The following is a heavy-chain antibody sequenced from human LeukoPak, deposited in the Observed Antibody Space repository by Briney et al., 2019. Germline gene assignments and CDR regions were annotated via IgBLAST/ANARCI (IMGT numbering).Heavy chain of an antibody. CDR1: GGSFSGYY. V-gene: IGHV4-34*01. CDR3: ARQGGPGRSYDY. J-gene: IGHJ4*02. D-gene: IGHD3-10*01. CDR2: SGSA. Sequence: PSETLSLTCAVYGGSFSGYYWSWIRQPLGKGLEWIGTSGSAYYNPSLKNRVTISVDTSKNQFSLKLSSVTAADTAVYYCARQGGPGRSYDYWGQGTLVTVSS.